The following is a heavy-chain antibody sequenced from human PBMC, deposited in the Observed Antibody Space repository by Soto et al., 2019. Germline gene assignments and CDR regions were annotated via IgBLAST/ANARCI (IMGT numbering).Heavy chain of an antibody. CDR1: GFTFSSHA. CDR2: IHGTRSII. Sequence: EVQLVESGGGLVQPGGALKLSCAVAGFTFSSHAMNWVRQAPGEGVEWVAYIHGTRSIIYYADSVKGRFTISRDNAKNSLYLQMDSLRDEDTALYYCARDARNADYDYWGQGTLVTVSS. CDR3: ARDARNADYDY. J-gene: IGHJ4*02. V-gene: IGHV3-48*02. D-gene: IGHD3-16*01.